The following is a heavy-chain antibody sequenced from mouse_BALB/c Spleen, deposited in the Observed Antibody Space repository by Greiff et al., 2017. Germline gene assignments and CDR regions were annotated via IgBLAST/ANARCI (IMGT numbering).Heavy chain of an antibody. J-gene: IGHJ4*01. CDR2: ISSGSSTI. V-gene: IGHV5-17*02. D-gene: IGHD6-1*01. Sequence: EVKVEESGGGLVQPGGSRKLSCAASGFTFSSFGMHWVRQAPEKGLEWVAYISSGSSTIYYADTVKGRFTISRDNPKNTLFLQMTSLRSEDTAMYYCARSGAVGAMDYWGQGTSVTVSS. CDR3: ARSGAVGAMDY. CDR1: GFTFSSFG.